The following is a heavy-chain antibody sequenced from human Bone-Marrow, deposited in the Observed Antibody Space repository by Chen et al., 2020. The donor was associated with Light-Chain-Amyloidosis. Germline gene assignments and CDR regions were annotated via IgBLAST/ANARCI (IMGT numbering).Heavy chain of an antibody. CDR2: ISGSGGST. V-gene: IGHV3-23*01. CDR1: GFTFSSYA. D-gene: IGHD4-17*01. CDR3: AKDHYGDYYFDY. J-gene: IGHJ4*02. Sequence: EVQLLESGGGLVQPGGSLRLSCAASGFTFSSYAMSWVRQAPGKGLEWVSAISGSGGSTYYADSVKGRFTISSDNSKNTLYLQMNSLRAEDTAVYYCAKDHYGDYYFDYWGQGTLVTVSS.